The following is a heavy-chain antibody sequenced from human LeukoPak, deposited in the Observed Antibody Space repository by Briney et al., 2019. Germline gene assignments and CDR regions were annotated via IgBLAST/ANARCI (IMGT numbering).Heavy chain of an antibody. J-gene: IGHJ4*02. CDR2: NDDSGTT. CDR3: ARGLDLEGLDY. Sequence: SDTLSLTCAVYGGSFTDYNWTWLRQSPEKGLEWIGENDDSGTTHYSPSLKSRVTISVETAKHQFSLRMRSLTAADTAVYYCARGLDLEGLDYWGQGTLVTVS. CDR1: GGSFTDYN. D-gene: IGHD1-1*01. V-gene: IGHV4-34*01.